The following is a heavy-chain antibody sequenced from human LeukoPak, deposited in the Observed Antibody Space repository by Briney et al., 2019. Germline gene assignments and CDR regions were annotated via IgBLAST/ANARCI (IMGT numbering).Heavy chain of an antibody. CDR3: ARDSYYYDSRVDFVDYYYYYMDV. D-gene: IGHD3-22*01. V-gene: IGHV5-51*01. Sequence: GESLKISCKGSGYSFTSYWIGWVRQMPGKGLEWMGIIYPGDSDTRYSPSFQGQVTISADKSISTAYLQWSSLKASDTAMYYCARDSYYYDSRVDFVDYYYYYMDVWGKGTTVTVSS. J-gene: IGHJ6*03. CDR2: IYPGDSDT. CDR1: GYSFTSYW.